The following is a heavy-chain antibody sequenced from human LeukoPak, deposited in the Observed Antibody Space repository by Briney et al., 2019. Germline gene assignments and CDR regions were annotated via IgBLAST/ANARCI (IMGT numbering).Heavy chain of an antibody. V-gene: IGHV3-23*01. D-gene: IGHD3-22*01. CDR2: ISPSGGIT. CDR1: GFTFSTYG. J-gene: IGHJ4*02. CDR3: AKAKNYYYDSSGFDY. Sequence: GGSLRLSCAASGFTFSTYGMNWVRQAPGKGLEWVSGISPSGGITYYADSVKGRFTISRDNSKNTLYLQMNSLRAEDTAVYYCAKAKNYYYDSSGFDYWGQGTLVTVSS.